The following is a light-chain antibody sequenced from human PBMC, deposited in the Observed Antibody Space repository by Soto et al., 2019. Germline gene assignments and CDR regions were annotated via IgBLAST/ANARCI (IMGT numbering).Light chain of an antibody. V-gene: IGKV3-11*01. CDR3: QWRRNWLLT. J-gene: IGKJ4*01. CDR2: DAS. Sequence: EIVLTQSPANLSLSPGERATLSCRASQSVSSYLAWYQQKPGQSPRLLRFDASNRATGIPARFSGSGSGTVFILPIRSLEPEEFAGYYFQWRRNWLLTFGGGTKVVIK. CDR1: QSVSSY.